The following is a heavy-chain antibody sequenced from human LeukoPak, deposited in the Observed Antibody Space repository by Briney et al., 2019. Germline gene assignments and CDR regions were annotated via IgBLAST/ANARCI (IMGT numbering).Heavy chain of an antibody. CDR1: GFSVSTKY. J-gene: IGHJ4*02. CDR2: IYGADGT. CDR3: ARDGLLGATNPFDY. Sequence: GGSLRLSCAASGFSVSTKYMSWVRQAPGKGLEWGSIIYGADGTYYADSVKGRFTISRDNSKNTLYLQMNSLRPEDTAVYYCARDGLLGATNPFDYWGQGTLVTVSS. D-gene: IGHD1-26*01. V-gene: IGHV3-66*01.